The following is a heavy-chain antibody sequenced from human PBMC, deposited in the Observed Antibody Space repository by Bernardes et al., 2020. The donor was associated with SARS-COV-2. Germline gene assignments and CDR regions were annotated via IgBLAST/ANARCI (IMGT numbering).Heavy chain of an antibody. D-gene: IGHD6-19*01. CDR2: INEEGSDK. Sequence: GGSLRLSCAASGLSFSRFWMSWVRQVPGKGLEWVANINEEGSDKNYVDSVKGRFTISRDNAKNSLYLQLDSLRAEDTAVYYCSSGGHLDYWGQGSLVIVSS. CDR3: SSGGHLDY. CDR1: GLSFSRFW. V-gene: IGHV3-7*02. J-gene: IGHJ4*02.